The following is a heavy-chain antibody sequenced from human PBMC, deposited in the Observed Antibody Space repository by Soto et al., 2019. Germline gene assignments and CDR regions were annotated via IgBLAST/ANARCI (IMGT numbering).Heavy chain of an antibody. V-gene: IGHV4-30-4*01. CDR1: GGSISSGDYY. J-gene: IGHJ4*02. Sequence: PSETLSLTCTVSGGSISSGDYYWSWIRQPPGKGLEWIGYIYYSGSTYYNPSLKSRVTISVDTSKNQFSLKLSSGTAADTAVYYCAREGVVRYFASSYFDDGGKGTVVTV. CDR2: IYYSGST. CDR3: AREGVVRYFASSYFDD. D-gene: IGHD3-9*01.